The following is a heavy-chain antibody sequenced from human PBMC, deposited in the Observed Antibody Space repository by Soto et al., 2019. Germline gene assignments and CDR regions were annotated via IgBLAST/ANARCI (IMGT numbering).Heavy chain of an antibody. J-gene: IGHJ6*02. CDR1: GDSFTSYG. CDR2: ISAYNGNT. V-gene: IGHV1-18*01. CDR3: ARDVEVFWRGYKYYYGMDV. Sequence: QVQLVQSGAEVKKPGASVKVSCKASGDSFTSYGISWVRQAPGQGLEWMGWISAYNGNTNYAQKLQGRVTMTTDTSTSTAYMELRSLRSDDTAVYYCARDVEVFWRGYKYYYGMDVWGQGTTVTVSS. D-gene: IGHD3-3*01.